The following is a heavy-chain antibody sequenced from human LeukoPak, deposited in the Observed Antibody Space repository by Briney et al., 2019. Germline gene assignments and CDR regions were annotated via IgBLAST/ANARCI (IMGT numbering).Heavy chain of an antibody. CDR3: AKGLRSGQTA. D-gene: IGHD2-15*01. CDR1: GFTFSSYA. V-gene: IGHV3-23*01. Sequence: GALRLSCAASGFTFSSYAMSWVRQAPGKGLEWVSAISGSGGSTYYADSVKGRFTISRDNSKSTLYLQMNSLRAEDTAVYYCAKGLRSGQTAWGQGTLVTVSS. J-gene: IGHJ5*02. CDR2: ISGSGGST.